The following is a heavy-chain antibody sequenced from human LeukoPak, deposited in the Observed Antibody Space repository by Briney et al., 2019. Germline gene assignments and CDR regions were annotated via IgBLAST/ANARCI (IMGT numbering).Heavy chain of an antibody. CDR1: GFTFNNYA. Sequence: GGSLRLSCTASGFTFNNYAMNWVRQAPGKGLEWVSVISGSGGSTYYADSVKGRFTISRDNSKNTLYLQMNSLRAEDTAVYYCAKADLRDRITMVRGVRPSDYWGQGTLVTVSS. CDR3: AKADLRDRITMVRGVRPSDY. J-gene: IGHJ4*02. CDR2: ISGSGGST. D-gene: IGHD3-10*01. V-gene: IGHV3-23*01.